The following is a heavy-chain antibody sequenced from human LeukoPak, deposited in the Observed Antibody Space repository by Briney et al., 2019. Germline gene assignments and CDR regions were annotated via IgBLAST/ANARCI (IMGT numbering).Heavy chain of an antibody. CDR3: AREVSWNYDSSGYYYVRDAFDI. Sequence: PSETLSLTCTVSGYSISSGYYWGWIRQPPGKGLEWIGSIYHSGSTYYNPSLKSRVTISVDTSKNQFSLKLSSVTAADTAVYYCAREVSWNYDSSGYYYVRDAFDIWGQGTMVTVSS. CDR2: IYHSGST. D-gene: IGHD3-22*01. V-gene: IGHV4-38-2*02. CDR1: GYSISSGYY. J-gene: IGHJ3*02.